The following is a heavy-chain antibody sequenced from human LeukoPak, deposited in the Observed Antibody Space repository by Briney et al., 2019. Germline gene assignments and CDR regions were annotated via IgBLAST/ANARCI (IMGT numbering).Heavy chain of an antibody. CDR3: AKNYYSDTSSYFRYAFDI. Sequence: GGSLRLSCAASGFTLNNYGIHWVRQAPGKGLEWVAFIRYDGNNDYYADSVKGRSTVSRDNSKNTLYLEMDSLRAEDTAVYYCAKNYYSDTSSYFRYAFDIWGQGTVVTVSS. CDR1: GFTLNNYG. V-gene: IGHV3-30*02. D-gene: IGHD3-22*01. CDR2: IRYDGNND. J-gene: IGHJ3*02.